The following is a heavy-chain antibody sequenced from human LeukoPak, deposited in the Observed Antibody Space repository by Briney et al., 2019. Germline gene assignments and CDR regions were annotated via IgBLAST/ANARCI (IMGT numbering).Heavy chain of an antibody. D-gene: IGHD3-22*01. V-gene: IGHV4-4*07. CDR3: ARGADSSGYQLPFDY. CDR2: IYTSGST. Sequence: SETLSLTCTVSGGSISSYYWSWIRQPAGKGLEWIGRIYTSGSTNYNPSLKSRVTMSVDTSKNQFSLRLSSVTAADTAVYYCARGADSSGYQLPFDYWGQGTLVTVSS. J-gene: IGHJ4*02. CDR1: GGSISSYY.